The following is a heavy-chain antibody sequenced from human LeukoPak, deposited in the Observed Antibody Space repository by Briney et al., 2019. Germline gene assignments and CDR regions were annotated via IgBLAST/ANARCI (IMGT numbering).Heavy chain of an antibody. CDR1: GFTFSSSG. CDR3: AKEYCSNSVCHSLDY. J-gene: IGHJ4*02. Sequence: GGSLRLSCAASGFTFSSSGMHWVRQAPGKGLEWVAVISYDGSNKYYADSVKGRFTFSRDNSKNTLYLQMNSLRAEDTAVYYCAKEYCSNSVCHSLDYWGQGTLVTVSS. D-gene: IGHD2-8*01. CDR2: ISYDGSNK. V-gene: IGHV3-30*18.